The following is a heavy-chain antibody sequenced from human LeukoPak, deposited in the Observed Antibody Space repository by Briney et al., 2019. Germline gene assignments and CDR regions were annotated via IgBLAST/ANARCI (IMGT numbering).Heavy chain of an antibody. V-gene: IGHV4-59*08. Sequence: PSETLSLTCTVSGGSISSDYWNWIRQPPGKGLEWIGYIYYSGSTNYNPSLKSRVTISVDTSKTQVSLKLSSVTAADTAVYYCAVMYSSSWYWFDPWGQGTLVTVSS. CDR3: AVMYSSSWYWFDP. CDR1: GGSISSDY. J-gene: IGHJ5*02. D-gene: IGHD6-13*01. CDR2: IYYSGST.